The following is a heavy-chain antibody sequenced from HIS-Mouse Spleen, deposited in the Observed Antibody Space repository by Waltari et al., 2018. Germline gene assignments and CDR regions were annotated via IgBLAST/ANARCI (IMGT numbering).Heavy chain of an antibody. CDR3: ARGGIAARPKAFDI. V-gene: IGHV3-30*04. CDR1: GFPFSSQS. D-gene: IGHD6-6*01. CDR2: ISYDGSNK. Sequence: QVQLVESGGGVVQPGRSLRLPCEASGFPFSSQSMHWVRQAPGKGLEWVAVISYDGSNKYYADSVKGRFTISRDNSKNTLYLQMNSLRAEDTAVYYCARGGIAARPKAFDIWGQGTMVTVSS. J-gene: IGHJ3*02.